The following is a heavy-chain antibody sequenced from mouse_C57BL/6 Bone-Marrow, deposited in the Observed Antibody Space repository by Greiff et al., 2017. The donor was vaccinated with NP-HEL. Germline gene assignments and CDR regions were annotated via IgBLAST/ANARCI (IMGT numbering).Heavy chain of an antibody. CDR2: ISNGGGST. CDR1: GFTFSDYY. CDR3: ARHDSSGYRFAY. J-gene: IGHJ3*01. D-gene: IGHD3-2*02. V-gene: IGHV5-12*01. Sequence: EVQLVESGGGLVQPGGSLKLSCAASGFTFSDYYMYWVRQTPEKRLEWVAYISNGGGSTYYPDTVKGRFTISRDNAKNTLYLQMSRLKSEDTAMYYCARHDSSGYRFAYWGQGTLVTVSA.